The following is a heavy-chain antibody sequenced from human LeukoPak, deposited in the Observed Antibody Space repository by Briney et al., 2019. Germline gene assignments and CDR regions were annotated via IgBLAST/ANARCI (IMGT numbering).Heavy chain of an antibody. J-gene: IGHJ3*02. CDR2: IDTGVNA. Sequence: GGSLRLSCAASGFTVSNNYMSWVRQAPGKGLEWVSIIDTGVNAYYADSVKGRFTISRDNSKNTLYLQMNSLRAEDTAVYYCAREFGLRYFDWLLWGAFDIWGQGTMVTVSS. D-gene: IGHD3-9*01. V-gene: IGHV3-53*01. CDR3: AREFGLRYFDWLLWGAFDI. CDR1: GFTVSNNY.